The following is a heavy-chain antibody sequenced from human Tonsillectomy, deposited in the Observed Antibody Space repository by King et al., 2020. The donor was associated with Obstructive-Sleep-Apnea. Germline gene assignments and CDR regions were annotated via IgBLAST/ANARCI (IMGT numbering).Heavy chain of an antibody. V-gene: IGHV1-18*04. CDR2: ISVYNGNT. CDR1: GYTFTSYG. J-gene: IGHJ6*02. D-gene: IGHD3-10*01. CDR3: ARDEQRGFYYYYGIDV. Sequence: QLVQSGAEVKKPGASVKVSCKTSGYTFTSYGISWVRQAPGQGLEWMGWISVYNGNTNYAQKFQGRATMTTDTSTSTTYWELRSLRSDETAVYYCARDEQRGFYYYYGIDVWGQGTTVTVSS.